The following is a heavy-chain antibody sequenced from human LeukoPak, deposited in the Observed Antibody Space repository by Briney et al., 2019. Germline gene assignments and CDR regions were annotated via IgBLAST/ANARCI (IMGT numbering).Heavy chain of an antibody. V-gene: IGHV4-59*01. J-gene: IGHJ5*02. D-gene: IGHD2-2*01. CDR3: ARVQRYCSSTSCPIDL. CDR2: IYYSGDT. Sequence: SETLSLTCTVSGGSMSSYYWSWIRQPPGKGLEWIGYIYYSGDTTYNPSLNSRVTIALDAPKKQFSLKLNSVTAADTAVYYCARVQRYCSSTSCPIDLWGQGTLVTVSS. CDR1: GGSMSSYY.